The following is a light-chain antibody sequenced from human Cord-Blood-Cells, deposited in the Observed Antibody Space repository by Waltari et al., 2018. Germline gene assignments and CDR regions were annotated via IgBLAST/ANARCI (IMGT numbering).Light chain of an antibody. Sequence: DIQMTRSPSPLSASVGDRVPITCRASQSISSYLNWYQQKPRKAPKLLIYAASSLQSGVPSRFSGSGSGTDFTLTISSLQPEDFATYYCQQSYSTPFTFGPGTKVDIK. CDR2: AAS. J-gene: IGKJ3*01. CDR3: QQSYSTPFT. CDR1: QSISSY. V-gene: IGKV1-39*01.